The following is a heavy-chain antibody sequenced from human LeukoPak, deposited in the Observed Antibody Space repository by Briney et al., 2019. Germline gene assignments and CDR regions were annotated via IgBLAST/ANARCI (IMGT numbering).Heavy chain of an antibody. J-gene: IGHJ4*02. V-gene: IGHV1-69*13. Sequence: ASVKVSCKASGGTFSSYAISWVRQAPGQGLEWMGGIIPIFGTANYAQKFQGRVTITADESTSTAYMELSSLRSEDTAVYYCASGSLPLVFITDYWGQGTLVTVSS. CDR1: GGTFSSYA. CDR2: IIPIFGTA. D-gene: IGHD3-22*01. CDR3: ASGSLPLVFITDY.